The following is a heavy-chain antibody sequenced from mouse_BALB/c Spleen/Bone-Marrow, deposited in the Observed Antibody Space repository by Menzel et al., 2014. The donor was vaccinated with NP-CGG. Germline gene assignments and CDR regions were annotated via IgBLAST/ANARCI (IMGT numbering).Heavy chain of an antibody. D-gene: IGHD1-1*01. Sequence: LVKPGASVKLSCKASGYTFTSYWMHWVKQRPGQGLEWIGEINPSNGRTNYNEKFKSKATLTVDKSSSTAYMQLSSLTSEDSAVYYCARRTTTVVATDYWGQGTPLTISS. CDR1: GYTFTSYW. CDR2: INPSNGRT. V-gene: IGHV1S81*02. CDR3: ARRTTTVVATDY. J-gene: IGHJ2*01.